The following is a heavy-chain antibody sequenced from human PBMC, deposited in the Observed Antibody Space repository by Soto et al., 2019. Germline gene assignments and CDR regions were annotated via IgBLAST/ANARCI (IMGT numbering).Heavy chain of an antibody. V-gene: IGHV3-23*01. Sequence: VQLLESGGALVQPGGSLRLSCAASGFTFSSYAMSWVRQAPGKGLEWVSTVSGSGGNTYYADSVKGRFTISRDNSENTLYVQMISLRAEDMAIYYCAKGPHSSGWHYFDYWGQGTLVTVSS. CDR3: AKGPHSSGWHYFDY. CDR2: VSGSGGNT. D-gene: IGHD6-19*01. J-gene: IGHJ4*02. CDR1: GFTFSSYA.